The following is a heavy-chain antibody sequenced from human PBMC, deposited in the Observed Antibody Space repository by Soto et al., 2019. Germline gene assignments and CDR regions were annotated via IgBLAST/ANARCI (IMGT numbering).Heavy chain of an antibody. D-gene: IGHD5-18*01. CDR3: ARDTAMVRVFEY. J-gene: IGHJ4*02. CDR1: GGSISSGGYY. V-gene: IGHV4-31*02. CDR2: IYYSGST. Sequence: TSETLSLTCTVSGGSISSGGYYWSWIRQHPGKGLEWIGYIYYSGSTYYNPSLKSRVTISVDTSKNQFSLKLSSVTAADTAVYYCARDTAMVRVFEYWGQGTLVTVSS.